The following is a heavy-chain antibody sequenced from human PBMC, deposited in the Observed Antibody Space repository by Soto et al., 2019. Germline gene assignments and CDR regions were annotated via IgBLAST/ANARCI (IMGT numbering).Heavy chain of an antibody. J-gene: IGHJ4*02. CDR1: GGSINSGGYY. CDR2: IYNSGST. D-gene: IGHD3-10*01. Sequence: QVQLQESGPGLVKPSQTLSLTCTVSGGSINSGGYYWSWIRQHPGKGLEWIGYIYNSGSTYYNPSXKSRVTISVXTXXXQXPLKLSSVTAADTAVYCCARGITMVRGVIHTPYFDYWGQGTLVTVSS. V-gene: IGHV4-31*03. CDR3: ARGITMVRGVIHTPYFDY.